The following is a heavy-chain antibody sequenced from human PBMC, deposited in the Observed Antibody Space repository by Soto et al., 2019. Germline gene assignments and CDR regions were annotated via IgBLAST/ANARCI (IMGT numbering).Heavy chain of an antibody. CDR3: AKGDLSGWYLPGY. CDR2: ISYDGSRK. CDR1: GFTFSSYA. D-gene: IGHD6-13*01. J-gene: IGHJ4*02. V-gene: IGHV3-30*04. Sequence: QVQLLESGGGVVQPGRSLRLSCAASGFTFSSYAMHWVRQAPGKGLEWVAVISYDGSRKFYADSVKGRCTISRANSKNMLYLQMNSLRGEVTAVYCCAKGDLSGWYLPGYWGQGTLVTVAS.